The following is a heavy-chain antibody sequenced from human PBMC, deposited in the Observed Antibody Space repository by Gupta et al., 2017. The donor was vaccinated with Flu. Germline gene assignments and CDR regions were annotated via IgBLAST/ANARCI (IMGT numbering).Heavy chain of an antibody. V-gene: IGHV3-49*03. D-gene: IGHD2-21*02. CDR2: IRSKAYGGTT. CDR3: TRAYCGGDCSNWVDY. Sequence: EVQLVESGGGLVQPGRSLRLYCTASGFTFGDYAMSWFRQAPGKGREWVGFIRSKAYGGTTEYAASVKGRFTISRDDSKSIAYLQMNSLKTEDTAVYYCTRAYCGGDCSNWVDYWGQGTLVTVSS. CDR1: GFTFGDYA. J-gene: IGHJ4*02.